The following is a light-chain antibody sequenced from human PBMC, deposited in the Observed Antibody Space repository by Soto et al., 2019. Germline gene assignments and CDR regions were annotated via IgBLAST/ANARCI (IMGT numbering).Light chain of an antibody. V-gene: IGLV2-23*02. CDR3: CSYAGSTSLV. CDR1: SSDVGSYNL. J-gene: IGLJ2*01. CDR2: EVI. Sequence: QSVLTQPASVSGSPGQSITISCTGTSSDVGSYNLVSWYQQHPGKAPKVIIYEVIKRPSGVSNRFSGSKSGNTASLTISGLQAEDEADYYCCSYAGSTSLVFGRGTKLTVL.